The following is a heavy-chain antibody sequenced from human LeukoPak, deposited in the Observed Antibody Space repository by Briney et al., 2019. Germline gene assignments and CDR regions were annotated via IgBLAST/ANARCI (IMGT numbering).Heavy chain of an antibody. CDR1: GGSLSSSSSY. V-gene: IGHV4-39*01. D-gene: IGHD6-13*01. CDR2: IYYSGST. J-gene: IGHJ4*02. Sequence: SETLSLTCTVSGGSLSSSSSYWGWIRQPPGKGLEWVGSIYYSGSTYYNPSLKSRVTISVDTSKNQFSLKLSSVTAADTAVYYCARLKGTLYSSSWYSRNYFDYWGQGTLVTVSS. CDR3: ARLKGTLYSSSWYSRNYFDY.